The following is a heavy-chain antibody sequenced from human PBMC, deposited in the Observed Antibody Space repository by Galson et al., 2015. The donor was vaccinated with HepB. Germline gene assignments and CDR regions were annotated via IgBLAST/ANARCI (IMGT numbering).Heavy chain of an antibody. CDR2: ITGLGDNT. CDR1: GFTFRNYI. CDR3: TKGHVADRFYFDY. V-gene: IGHV3-23*01. Sequence: SLRLSCAASGFTFRNYIMSWVRQAPGKGLERVSGITGLGDNTYYADSVKGRFSISRDNYNNMLYLQMDSLRAEDTAVYYCTKGHVADRFYFDYWGQGTLVTVSS. D-gene: IGHD6-13*01. J-gene: IGHJ4*02.